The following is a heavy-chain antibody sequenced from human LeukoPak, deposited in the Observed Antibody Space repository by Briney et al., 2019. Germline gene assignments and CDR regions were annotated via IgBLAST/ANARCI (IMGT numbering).Heavy chain of an antibody. CDR2: IRSKANSYAT. D-gene: IGHD2-2*01. CDR1: GFTFSGSA. CDR3: TRPPARDIVVVPAATRDYYMDV. J-gene: IGHJ6*03. V-gene: IGHV3-73*01. Sequence: GSLRLSCAASGFTFSGSAMHWVRQASGKGLEWVGRIRSKANSYATAYAASVKGRFTISRDDSKNTAYLQMNSLKTEDTAVYYCTRPPARDIVVVPAATRDYYMDVWGKGTTVTVSS.